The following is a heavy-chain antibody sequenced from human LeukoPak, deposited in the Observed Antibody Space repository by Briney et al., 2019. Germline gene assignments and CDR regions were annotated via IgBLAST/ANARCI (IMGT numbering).Heavy chain of an antibody. J-gene: IGHJ6*03. CDR2: VNQGGTGK. V-gene: IGHV3-7*01. CDR3: AREYYFYHMGG. Sequence: GGSLRLSCAASGFTFSDYYMSWIRQAPGKGLEWVAIVNQGGTGKYYVDSVKGRFTISRDNAENSLYLQMNSLRAEDTAVYYCAREYYFYHMGGWGEGTTVTVSS. CDR1: GFTFSDYY.